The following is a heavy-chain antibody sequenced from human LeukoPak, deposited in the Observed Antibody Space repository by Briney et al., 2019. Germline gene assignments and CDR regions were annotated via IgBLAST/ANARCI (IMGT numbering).Heavy chain of an antibody. D-gene: IGHD6-19*01. V-gene: IGHV3-9*01. CDR3: ARGPGPGSSGKIDY. J-gene: IGHJ4*02. CDR1: GFTFDDYA. Sequence: GGSLRLSCAASGFTFDDYAMHWVRQAPGKGLEWVSGIGWNSGGIVYADSVKGRFTISRDNAKNSLSLQMNSLRAEDTALYYCARGPGPGSSGKIDYWGQGTLVTVSS. CDR2: IGWNSGGI.